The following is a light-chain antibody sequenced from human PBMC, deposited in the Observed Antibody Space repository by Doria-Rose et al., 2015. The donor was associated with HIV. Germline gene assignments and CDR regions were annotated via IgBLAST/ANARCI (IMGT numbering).Light chain of an antibody. CDR1: SSNIGAGFD. CDR3: QSYDSRLSVYV. J-gene: IGLJ1*01. Sequence: QSVVTQPPSVSGAPGQRVAISCTGSSSNIGAGFDVNWYQQFPGTAPKLRIHGSTNRPSGVCDRCSGSKSGTSASLAISGLRAEDKADYYCQSYDSRLSVYVFGTGTKVTVL. V-gene: IGLV1-40*01. CDR2: GST.